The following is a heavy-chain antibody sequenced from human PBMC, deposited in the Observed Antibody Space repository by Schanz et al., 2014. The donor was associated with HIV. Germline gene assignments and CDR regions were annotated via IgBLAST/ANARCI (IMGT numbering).Heavy chain of an antibody. CDR3: ARDNHQSYGMDV. Sequence: VQLLDSGGGLVQPGGSLRLSCVASGFNFNSYGMQWVRQAPGKGLEWVALIYYDGTNKYYTDSVKGRFTISRDNSKNTLYLQMNSLRAEDTSVYYCARDNHQSYGMDVWGQGTTVTVSS. J-gene: IGHJ6*02. CDR2: IYYDGTNK. CDR1: GFNFNSYG. V-gene: IGHV3-33*08.